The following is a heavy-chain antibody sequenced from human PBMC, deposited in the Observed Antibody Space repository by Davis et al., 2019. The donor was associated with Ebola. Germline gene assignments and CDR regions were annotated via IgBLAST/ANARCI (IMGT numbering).Heavy chain of an antibody. Sequence: ASVKVSCKASGYTFTTYDINWVRQATGQGLEWMGWMNPNSGNTGYAQKFQGRVTMTRDTSITTAYMELSSLSSDDTAVYYCTGAIARRRYGSWFDPWGQGTPVTVSS. D-gene: IGHD4-17*01. V-gene: IGHV1-8*01. CDR1: GYTFTTYD. CDR3: TGAIARRRYGSWFDP. J-gene: IGHJ5*02. CDR2: MNPNSGNT.